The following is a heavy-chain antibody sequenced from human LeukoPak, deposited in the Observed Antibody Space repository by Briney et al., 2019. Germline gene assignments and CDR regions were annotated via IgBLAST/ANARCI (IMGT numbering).Heavy chain of an antibody. J-gene: IGHJ4*02. CDR2: TNSDGSIT. D-gene: IGHD6-13*01. CDR3: ARERAAADDSLDY. Sequence: QPGGSLRLSCAASEFTFSNYWMHWVRQAPGKGLVWVSRTNSDGSITSYADSVTGRFTISRDNAKNTLYLQMNSLRAEDTAAYYCARERAAADDSLDYWGQGTLVTVSS. V-gene: IGHV3-74*01. CDR1: EFTFSNYW.